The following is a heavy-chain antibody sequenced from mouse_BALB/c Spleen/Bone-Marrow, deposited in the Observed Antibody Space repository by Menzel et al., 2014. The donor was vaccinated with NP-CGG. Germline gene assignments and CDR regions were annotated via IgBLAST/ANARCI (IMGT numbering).Heavy chain of an antibody. Sequence: EVQRVESGPELEKPGASVKISCKASGYSFTGYNMNWVKQSNGKSLEWIGNIDPSYGGTSYNQKFKGKATLTVDKSSSTAYMQLKSLTSEDSAVYYCARMDYYGHWGQGTLVTVSA. J-gene: IGHJ3*01. CDR1: GYSFTGYN. CDR2: IDPSYGGT. V-gene: IGHV1-39*01. CDR3: ARMDYYGH. D-gene: IGHD1-2*01.